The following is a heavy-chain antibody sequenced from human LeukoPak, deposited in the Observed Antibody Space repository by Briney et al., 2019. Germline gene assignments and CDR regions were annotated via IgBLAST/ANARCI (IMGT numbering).Heavy chain of an antibody. D-gene: IGHD1-26*01. CDR2: INHSGST. CDR1: GGSFSGYY. J-gene: IGHJ6*03. Sequence: SETLSLTCAVYGGSFSGYYWSWIRQPPGKGLEWIGEINHSGSTNYNPSLKSRVTISVDTSKNQFSLKLSSVTAADTAVYYCGRGLLAYYYYYYYYMDVWGKGTTVTVSS. V-gene: IGHV4-34*01. CDR3: GRGLLAYYYYYYYYMDV.